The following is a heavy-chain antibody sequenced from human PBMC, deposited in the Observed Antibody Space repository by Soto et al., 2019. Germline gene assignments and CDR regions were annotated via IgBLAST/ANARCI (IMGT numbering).Heavy chain of an antibody. CDR2: ISPDGGST. J-gene: IGHJ4*02. V-gene: IGHV3-64*01. D-gene: IGHD1-26*01. CDR3: ARGQTWAHFDY. CDR1: GFTFSSYA. Sequence: DLVESGGGLVQPGGSLRLSCAASGFTFSSYAMHWVRQAPGKGLEYVSGISPDGGSTYYENSVKGRFTISRDNSKSTLYLQMGSLRAEDLAVYYCARGQTWAHFDYWGQGTLVTVSS.